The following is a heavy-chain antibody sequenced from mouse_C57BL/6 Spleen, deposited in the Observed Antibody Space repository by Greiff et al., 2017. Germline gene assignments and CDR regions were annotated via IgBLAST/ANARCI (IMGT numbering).Heavy chain of an antibody. J-gene: IGHJ2*01. D-gene: IGHD2-1*01. CDR1: GYTFPSYW. CDR2: IYPGNSDT. CDR3: TRSEGYGNRYYFDY. V-gene: IGHV1-5*01. Sequence: VQLQQSGTVLARPGASVKMSCKTSGYTFPSYWMHWVKQRPGPGLEWIGAIYPGNSDTSYNQKFKGKAKLTAVTSASTAYMELSSLTNEDSAVYYCTRSEGYGNRYYFDYWGQGTTLTVSS.